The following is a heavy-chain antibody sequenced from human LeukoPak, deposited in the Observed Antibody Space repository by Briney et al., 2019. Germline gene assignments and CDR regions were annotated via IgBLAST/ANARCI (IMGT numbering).Heavy chain of an antibody. J-gene: IGHJ2*01. CDR2: IYYSGST. V-gene: IGHV4-59*08. D-gene: IGHD4-17*01. CDR1: GGSISSYY. Sequence: PSETLSLTCTVSGGSISSYYWSWIRQPPGKGLEWIGYIYYSGSTNYNPSLKSRVTISVDTSKNQFSLKLSSVTAADTAVYYCARRYGDLTRYWYFDLWGRGTLVTVSS. CDR3: ARRYGDLTRYWYFDL.